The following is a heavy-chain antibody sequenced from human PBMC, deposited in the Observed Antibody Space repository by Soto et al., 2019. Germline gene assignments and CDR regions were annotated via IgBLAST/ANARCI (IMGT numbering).Heavy chain of an antibody. V-gene: IGHV3-7*01. J-gene: IGHJ6*04. CDR1: GFTLSTHW. CDR3: ARDRVPSCSFGKCAAALDV. Sequence: EVQLVESGGDLVRPGGSLRLSCAASGFTLSTHWMIWVRQAPGKGLEWVANIKQDGSEKQYVDSVKGRFTISRDNAKNSLYLQINSLRVEDTAVYYWARDRVPSCSFGKCAAALDVWGKGMMFTVSS. D-gene: IGHD2-15*01. CDR2: IKQDGSEK.